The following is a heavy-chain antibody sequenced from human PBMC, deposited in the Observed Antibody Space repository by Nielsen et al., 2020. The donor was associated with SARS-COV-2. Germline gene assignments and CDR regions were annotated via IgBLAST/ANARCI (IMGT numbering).Heavy chain of an antibody. V-gene: IGHV3-33*08. D-gene: IGHD6-19*01. J-gene: IGHJ6*02. CDR2: IWYDGSNK. CDR3: ARDGWYSSGWYRPYGMDV. Sequence: GGSLRLSCAASGFMFSSYGMHWVRQAPGKGLEWVAVIWYDGSNKYYADSVKGRFTISRDNSKNTLYLQMNSLRAEDTAVYYCARDGWYSSGWYRPYGMDVWGQGTTVTVSS. CDR1: GFMFSSYG.